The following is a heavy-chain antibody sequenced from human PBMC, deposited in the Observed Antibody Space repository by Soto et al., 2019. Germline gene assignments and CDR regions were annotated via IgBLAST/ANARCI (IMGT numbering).Heavy chain of an antibody. D-gene: IGHD3-3*01. Sequence: PSETLSLTCAVYGGSFSGYYWSWIRQPPGKGLEWIGEINHSGSTNYNPSLKSRVTISVDTSKNQFSLKLTSVTAADTAVYYCAREVSWSGYFDYWGQGTLVTVSS. V-gene: IGHV4-34*01. CDR2: INHSGST. CDR3: AREVSWSGYFDY. CDR1: GGSFSGYY. J-gene: IGHJ4*02.